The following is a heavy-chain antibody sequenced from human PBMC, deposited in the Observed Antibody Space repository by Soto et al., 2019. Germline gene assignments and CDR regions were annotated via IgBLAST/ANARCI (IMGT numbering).Heavy chain of an antibody. CDR3: ARGVCAGNWDRNFDY. D-gene: IGHD1-1*01. V-gene: IGHV3-66*01. J-gene: IGHJ4*02. CDR2: LYPGGST. CDR1: GFPVSTNY. Sequence: PGGSLRHSCASSGFPVSTNYMIWVRQAPGKGLEWVSVLYPGGSTYYADSLKGTFTISRDNSRNTLHLQMNSLRPDDTAVYYCARGVCAGNWDRNFDYWGQGTLVTVSS.